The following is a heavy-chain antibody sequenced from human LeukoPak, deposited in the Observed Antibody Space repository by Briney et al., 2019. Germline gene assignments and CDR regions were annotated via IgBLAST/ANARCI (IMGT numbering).Heavy chain of an antibody. J-gene: IGHJ4*02. V-gene: IGHV3-23*01. CDR2: ISGSGGST. Sequence: PGGSLRLSCAASGFTFSSYAMSWVRQDPGKGLEWVSAISGSGGSTYYADSVKGRFTISRDNSKNTLHLQMDSLRAEDTAVYFCAKDVSQQLGVLVDCWGQGTLVTVSS. CDR3: AKDVSQQLGVLVDC. CDR1: GFTFSSYA. D-gene: IGHD6-13*01.